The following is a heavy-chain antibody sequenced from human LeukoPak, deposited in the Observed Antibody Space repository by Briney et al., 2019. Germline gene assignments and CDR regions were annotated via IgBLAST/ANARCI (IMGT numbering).Heavy chain of an antibody. Sequence: KPSETLSLTCTVSGGSISDYHWSWIRQPPGKGLEWIAYIHYSGTTNYNPSLKSRVTISVDTSKNQFSLKLSSVTAADTAVYYCARVQGHYYEDYWGQGTLVTVSS. CDR2: IHYSGTT. J-gene: IGHJ4*02. V-gene: IGHV4-59*08. D-gene: IGHD3-22*01. CDR1: GGSISDYH. CDR3: ARVQGHYYEDY.